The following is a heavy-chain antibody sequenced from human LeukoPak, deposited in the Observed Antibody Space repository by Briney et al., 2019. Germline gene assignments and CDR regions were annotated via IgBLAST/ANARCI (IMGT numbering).Heavy chain of an antibody. CDR2: MYHSGST. CDR3: ARGTGTLDY. Sequence: SETLSLTCTVSGYSISSGHYWGWIRQPPGKGLEWIGSMYHSGSTYYNPPLKSRVTISVDTSKNQFSLKLSSVTAADTAVYYCARGTGTLDYWGQGTLVTVSS. CDR1: GYSISSGHY. J-gene: IGHJ4*02. V-gene: IGHV4-38-2*02. D-gene: IGHD6-13*01.